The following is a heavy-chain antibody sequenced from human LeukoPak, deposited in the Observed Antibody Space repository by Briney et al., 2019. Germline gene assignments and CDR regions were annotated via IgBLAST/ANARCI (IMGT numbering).Heavy chain of an antibody. D-gene: IGHD6-19*01. J-gene: IGHJ3*02. CDR1: GYTFTGYY. V-gene: IGHV1-2*02. CDR2: INPNSGGT. CDR3: AREVAVPGVNAFDI. Sequence: ASVKVSCKASGYTFTGYYMHWVRQAPGQGLEWMGWINPNSGGTNYAQKFQGRVAMTRDTSISTAYMELSWLRSDDTAVYYCAREVAVPGVNAFDIWGQGTRVTVSS.